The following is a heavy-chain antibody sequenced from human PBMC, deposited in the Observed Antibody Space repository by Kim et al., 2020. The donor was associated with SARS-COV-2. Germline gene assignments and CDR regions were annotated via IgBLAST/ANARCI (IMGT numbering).Heavy chain of an antibody. CDR3: ARDSQDIVVVPAVMSYYYGMDV. CDR2: INPSGGST. CDR1: GYTFTSYY. V-gene: IGHV1-46*01. J-gene: IGHJ6*02. D-gene: IGHD2-2*01. Sequence: ASVKVSCKASGYTFTSYYMHWVRQAPGQGLEWMGIINPSGGSTSYAQKFQGRVTMTRDTSTSTVYMELSSLRSEDTAVYYCARDSQDIVVVPAVMSYYYGMDVWGQGTTVTVSS.